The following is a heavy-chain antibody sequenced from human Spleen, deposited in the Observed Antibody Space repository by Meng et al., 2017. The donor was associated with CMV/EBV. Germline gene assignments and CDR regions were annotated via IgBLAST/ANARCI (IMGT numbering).Heavy chain of an antibody. CDR2: LYSGGTT. V-gene: IGHV3-53*05. J-gene: IGHJ4*02. Sequence: LRRSCAASGFNVDSNSLSWVRQAPGKGLEWVSSLYSGGTTYYAASVRGRFTISRDNSRNTLFLQMNSLRTEDTAMYYCARAEGPFDYWGQGTLVTVSS. CDR3: ARAEGPFDY. CDR1: GFNVDSNS.